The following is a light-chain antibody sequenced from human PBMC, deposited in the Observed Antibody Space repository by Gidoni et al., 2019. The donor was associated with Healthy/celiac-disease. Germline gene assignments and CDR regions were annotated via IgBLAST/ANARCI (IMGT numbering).Light chain of an antibody. CDR1: QSVSSY. CDR2: DAS. CDR3: QQRSNWPPPT. J-gene: IGKJ1*01. Sequence: EIVLTQSPATLSLSPGERATLSCRASQSVSSYFAWYQQKPGQAPRLLIYDASNRATGIPARFSGSGSGTDFTLTISSLEPEDFAVYYCQQRSNWPPPTFGQGTKVEIK. V-gene: IGKV3-11*01.